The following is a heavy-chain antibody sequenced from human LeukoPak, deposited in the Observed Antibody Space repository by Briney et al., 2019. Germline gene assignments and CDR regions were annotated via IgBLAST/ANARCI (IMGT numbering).Heavy chain of an antibody. CDR1: GYTFTGYY. CDR2: INPNSGGT. V-gene: IGHV1-2*02. Sequence: ASVTVSCKASGYTFTGYYMHWVRQAPGQGLEWMGWINPNSGGTNYAQKFQGRVTMTRDTSISTAYMELSRLRSDDTAVYYCARDWTDIVVVPAYGMDVWGQGTTVTVSS. D-gene: IGHD2-2*01. J-gene: IGHJ6*02. CDR3: ARDWTDIVVVPAYGMDV.